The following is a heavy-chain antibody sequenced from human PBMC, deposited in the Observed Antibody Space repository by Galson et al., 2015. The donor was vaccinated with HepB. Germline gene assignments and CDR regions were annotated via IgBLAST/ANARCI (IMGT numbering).Heavy chain of an antibody. D-gene: IGHD7-27*01. J-gene: IGHJ3*02. CDR2: INAGNGNT. CDR1: GYTFTSYA. CDR3: ARSGELGDAFDI. V-gene: IGHV1-3*01. Sequence: SVKVSCKASGYTFTSYAMHWVRQAPGRRLEWMGWINAGNGNTKYSQKFQGRVTITRDTSASTAYMELSSLRSEDTAVYYCARSGELGDAFDIWGQGTMVTVSS.